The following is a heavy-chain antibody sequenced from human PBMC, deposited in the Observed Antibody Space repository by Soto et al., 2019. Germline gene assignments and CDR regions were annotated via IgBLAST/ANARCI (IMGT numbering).Heavy chain of an antibody. J-gene: IGHJ5*01. V-gene: IGHV3-23*01. Sequence: RLSCVGCGFTFSMFAMSWVRQAPGKGLEWISSISGSGGSTYYADSVKGRFTVSRDNSKTTVFLQMNSLRTEDTAVYFCAKERNFWSGTAGFDSWGQGSPVTVSS. CDR1: GFTFSMFA. CDR2: ISGSGGST. D-gene: IGHD3-3*01. CDR3: AKERNFWSGTAGFDS.